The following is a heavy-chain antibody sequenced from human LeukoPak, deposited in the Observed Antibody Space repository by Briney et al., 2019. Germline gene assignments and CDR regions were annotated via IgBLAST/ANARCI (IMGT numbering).Heavy chain of an antibody. CDR3: ARAAMGRPSCYFDY. V-gene: IGHV4-34*01. CDR2: INHSGST. Sequence: PSETLSLTCAVYGGSFSGYYWSWIRQPPGKGLEWIGEINHSGSTNYNPSLKSRVTISVDTSKNQFSLKLSSVTAADTAVYYCARAAMGRPSCYFDYWGQGTLVTVSS. D-gene: IGHD5-24*01. CDR1: GGSFSGYY. J-gene: IGHJ4*02.